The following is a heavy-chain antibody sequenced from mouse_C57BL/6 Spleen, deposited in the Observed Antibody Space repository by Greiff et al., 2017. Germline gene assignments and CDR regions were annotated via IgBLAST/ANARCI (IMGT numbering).Heavy chain of an antibody. D-gene: IGHD2-1*01. J-gene: IGHJ4*01. CDR3: ARGIIYYGNYGAMDY. Sequence: QVQLQQPGAELVMPGASVKLSCKASGYTFTSYWMHWVKQRPGQGLEWIGEIDPSDSYTNYNQKFKGKSTLTVDKSSSTAYMQLSSLTSEDSAVYYWARGIIYYGNYGAMDYWGQGTSVTVSS. CDR2: IDPSDSYT. V-gene: IGHV1-69*01. CDR1: GYTFTSYW.